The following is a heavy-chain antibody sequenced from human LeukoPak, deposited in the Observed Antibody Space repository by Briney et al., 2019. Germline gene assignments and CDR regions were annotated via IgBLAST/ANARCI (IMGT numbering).Heavy chain of an antibody. J-gene: IGHJ4*02. D-gene: IGHD3-10*01. CDR1: GFTFSSYA. V-gene: IGHV3-30*04. CDR2: ISYDGSNK. CDR3: ASDMVRGVITFNFDY. Sequence: GRSLRLSCAATGFTFSSYAMHWVRQAPGKGLEWVAVISYDGSNKYYADSVKGRFTTSRDNSKNTLYLQMNSLRAEDTAVYYCASDMVRGVITFNFDYWGQGTLVTVSS.